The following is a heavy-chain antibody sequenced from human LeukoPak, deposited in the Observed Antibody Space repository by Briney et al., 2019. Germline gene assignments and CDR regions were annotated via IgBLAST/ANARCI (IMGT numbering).Heavy chain of an antibody. V-gene: IGHV3-74*01. CDR1: GFTFSDYW. CDR3: ARSVGDGYTEGPFDY. CDR2: INTDGSIT. Sequence: GGSLRLSCAASGFTFSDYWIHWVRQAPGKGLVWVSRINTDGSITNYADSVKGRFSISRDNAKNTLYLQMNSLRAEDTAVYYCARSVGDGYTEGPFDYWGQGTLVTVSS. D-gene: IGHD5-24*01. J-gene: IGHJ4*02.